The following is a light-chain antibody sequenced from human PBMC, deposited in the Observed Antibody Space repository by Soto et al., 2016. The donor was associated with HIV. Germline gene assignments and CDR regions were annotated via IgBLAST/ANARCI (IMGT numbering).Light chain of an antibody. J-gene: IGKJ4*01. CDR1: QSINKW. Sequence: DIRMTQSPSTLSASLGDRVTITCRASQSINKWLAWYQQKPGKAPNLLIYKASTSQSGVPSTFSGSGSGTEFTLTISSLQPEDLATYFCQQYKNYPLTFGGGTKVEIK. CDR2: KAS. CDR3: QQYKNYPLT. V-gene: IGKV1-5*03.